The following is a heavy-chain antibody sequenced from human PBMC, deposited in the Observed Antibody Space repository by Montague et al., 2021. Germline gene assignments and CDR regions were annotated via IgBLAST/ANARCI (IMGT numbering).Heavy chain of an antibody. D-gene: IGHD6-19*01. CDR3: TGGEVAVTGIDY. J-gene: IGHJ4*02. CDR2: ISHTGST. CDR1: GGSLSGYI. V-gene: IGHV4-34*01. Sequence: SETLSLTCAVYGGSLSGYIWNWIRQPPGRDLEWIGQISHTGSTSYNPSLKSRVTMSVDTSENHVSLRLSSVTAADTAVYYCTGGEVAVTGIDYWGQGALVTVSS.